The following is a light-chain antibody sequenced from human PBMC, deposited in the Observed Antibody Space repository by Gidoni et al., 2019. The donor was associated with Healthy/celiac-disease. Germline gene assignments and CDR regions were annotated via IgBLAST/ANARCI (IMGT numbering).Light chain of an antibody. CDR3: QAWDSSTVV. CDR2: QDN. Sequence: SYELTQPPSVSVSPGQTASIPCSGDKLGDKYACWYQQKPGQSPMVVIYQDNKRPSGIPERFSGSNSGNTATLTISGTQAMDEADYYCQAWDSSTVVFGGGTKLTVL. J-gene: IGLJ2*01. CDR1: KLGDKY. V-gene: IGLV3-1*01.